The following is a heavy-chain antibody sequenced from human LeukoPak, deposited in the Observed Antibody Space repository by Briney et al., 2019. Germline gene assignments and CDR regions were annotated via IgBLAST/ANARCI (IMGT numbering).Heavy chain of an antibody. V-gene: IGHV4-4*07. J-gene: IGHJ4*02. CDR1: GGSLSNYY. CDR2: IHTSGTT. D-gene: IGHD5-18*01. Sequence: SETLSLTCTVSGGSLSNYYWSWIRQSAGKGLEWIGRIHTSGTTNYRSSLQSRVTMSVDTSKNQFSLKLSSVTAADTAVYYCARAGRVGNSPLFDYWGQGTLVTVSS. CDR3: ARAGRVGNSPLFDY.